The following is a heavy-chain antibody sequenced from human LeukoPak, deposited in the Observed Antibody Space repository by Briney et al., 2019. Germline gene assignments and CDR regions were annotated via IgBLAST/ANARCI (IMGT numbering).Heavy chain of an antibody. Sequence: GASVKVSCKASGYTFTSYAMHWVRQAPGQRLEWMGWINAGNGNTKYSQKFQGRVTIARDTSASTAYMELSSLRSEDTAVYYCARDQRGYSYGSAGYYYYGMDVWGQGTTVTVSS. V-gene: IGHV1-3*01. D-gene: IGHD5-18*01. CDR1: GYTFTSYA. J-gene: IGHJ6*02. CDR3: ARDQRGYSYGSAGYYYYGMDV. CDR2: INAGNGNT.